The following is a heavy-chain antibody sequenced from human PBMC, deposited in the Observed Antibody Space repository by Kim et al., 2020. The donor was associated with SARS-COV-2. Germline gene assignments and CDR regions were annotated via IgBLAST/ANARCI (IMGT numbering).Heavy chain of an antibody. CDR3: ARAHLTGYYIDY. CDR1: EFTFSSYN. J-gene: IGHJ4*02. V-gene: IGHV3-48*02. Sequence: GGSLRLSCATSEFTFSSYNMNWVRQAPGKGLEWVSYISSSSSVIYYADSVKGRFTISRDNAKNSLFLQMNSLRDEDTAVYFCARAHLTGYYIDYWGQGTLVSVSS. CDR2: ISSSSSVI. D-gene: IGHD3-9*01.